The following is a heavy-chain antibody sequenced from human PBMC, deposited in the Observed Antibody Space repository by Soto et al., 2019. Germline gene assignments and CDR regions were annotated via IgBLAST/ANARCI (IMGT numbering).Heavy chain of an antibody. Sequence: QVLLQEPGPRLVKPSETLSLTCTVAGGSISSFYWSWVRQPAGKGLEWIGRIYSSGTTNYNPSLKSRGTMAVDTSTDQFSLKLTSVTAADTAVYFCARGPFCGGDCYFGVWGQGTQVTVSS. J-gene: IGHJ4*02. CDR3: ARGPFCGGDCYFGV. CDR1: GGSISSFY. CDR2: IYSSGTT. V-gene: IGHV4-4*07. D-gene: IGHD2-21*02.